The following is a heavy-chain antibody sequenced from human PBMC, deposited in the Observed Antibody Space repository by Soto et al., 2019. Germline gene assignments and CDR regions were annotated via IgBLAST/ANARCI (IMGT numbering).Heavy chain of an antibody. CDR3: AKGIAAAGIPLDVFDI. CDR2: IHTGNGNT. D-gene: IGHD6-13*01. V-gene: IGHV1-3*04. J-gene: IGHJ3*02. CDR1: GYTFITYA. Sequence: ASVKVSCKASGYTFITYALHWVRQAPGQRLEWMGWIHTGNGNTKYSQKFQGRVTFSRDTSASTVYMELRSLRTEDTAVYYCAKGIAAAGIPLDVFDIWGQGTTVTVSS.